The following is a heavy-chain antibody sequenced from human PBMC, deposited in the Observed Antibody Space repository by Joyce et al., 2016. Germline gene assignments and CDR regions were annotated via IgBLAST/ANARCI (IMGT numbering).Heavy chain of an antibody. CDR1: GFTFSRHA. J-gene: IGHJ4*02. CDR3: ATRDSGSFLYYFNY. CDR2: ISYDGVNK. V-gene: IGHV3-30-3*01. D-gene: IGHD3-10*01. Sequence: QAQLVQSGGGVVQPGRSLTLSCVGAGFTFSRHAMHWFRQAPGKGLEWVGLISYDGVNKFYADFVKGRFTISRDNSKNILHLQLNSVRPEDTAVYFCATRDSGSFLYYFNYWGQGSLVTVSS.